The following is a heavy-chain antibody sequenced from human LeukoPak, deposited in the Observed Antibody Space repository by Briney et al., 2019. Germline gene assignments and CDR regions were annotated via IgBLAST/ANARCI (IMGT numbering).Heavy chain of an antibody. J-gene: IGHJ3*02. CDR2: IRYDGSNK. CDR1: GFTFSSYG. Sequence: GGSLRPSCAASGFTFSSYGMHWVRQAPGKGLEWVAFIRYDGSNKYYADSVKGRFTISRDNSKNTLYLQMNSLRAEDTAVYYCAKCSHDILTGYPDDAFDIWGQGTMVTVSS. V-gene: IGHV3-30*02. CDR3: AKCSHDILTGYPDDAFDI. D-gene: IGHD3-9*01.